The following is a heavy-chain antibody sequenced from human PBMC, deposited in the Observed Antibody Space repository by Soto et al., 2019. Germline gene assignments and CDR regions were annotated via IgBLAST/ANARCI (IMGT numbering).Heavy chain of an antibody. CDR2: IYYSGST. Sequence: SETLSLTCTVSGGSISSSSYYWGWIRQPPGKGLEWIGSIYYSGSTYYNPSLKSRVTISVDTSKNQFSLKLSSVTAADTAVYYCARHRQARFLEWLMEGFYYYMDVWGKGTTVTVSS. V-gene: IGHV4-39*01. CDR1: GGSISSSSYY. CDR3: ARHRQARFLEWLMEGFYYYMDV. D-gene: IGHD3-3*01. J-gene: IGHJ6*03.